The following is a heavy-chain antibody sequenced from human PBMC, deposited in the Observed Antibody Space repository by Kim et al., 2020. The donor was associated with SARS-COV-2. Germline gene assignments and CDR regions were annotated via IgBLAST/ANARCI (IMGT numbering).Heavy chain of an antibody. CDR3: ARETMDVWYYYGMDV. J-gene: IGHJ6*02. CDR1: GFTFSSYS. Sequence: GGSLRLSCAASGFTFSSYSMNWVRQAPGKGLEWVSSISSSSSYIYYADSVKGRFTISRDNAKNSLYLQMNSLRAEDTAVYYCARETMDVWYYYGMDVWGQGTTVTVSS. D-gene: IGHD3-3*01. V-gene: IGHV3-21*01. CDR2: ISSSSSYI.